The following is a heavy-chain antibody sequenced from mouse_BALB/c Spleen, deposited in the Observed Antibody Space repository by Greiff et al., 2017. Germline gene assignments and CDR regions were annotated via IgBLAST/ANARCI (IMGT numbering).Heavy chain of an antibody. V-gene: IGHV5-4*02. Sequence: EVMLVESGGGLVKPGGSLKLSCAASGFTFSDYYMYWVRQTPEKRLEWVATISDGGSYTYYPDSVKGRFTISRDNAKNNLYLQMSSLKSEDTAMYYCARGYYGSSYWYFDVWGAGTTVTVSS. J-gene: IGHJ1*01. CDR1: GFTFSDYY. D-gene: IGHD1-1*01. CDR2: ISDGGSYT. CDR3: ARGYYGSSYWYFDV.